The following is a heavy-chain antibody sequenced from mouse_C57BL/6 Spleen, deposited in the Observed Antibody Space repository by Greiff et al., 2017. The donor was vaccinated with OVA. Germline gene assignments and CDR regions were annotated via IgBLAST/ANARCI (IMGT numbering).Heavy chain of an antibody. CDR1: GYTFTSYW. Sequence: QVQLQQPGAELVKPGASVKMSCKASGYTFTSYWITWVKQRPGQGLEWIGDIYPGSGSTNYNEKFKSKATLTVVTSSSTAYMQLSSLTSEDSAVYYCARSPFATVVERFAYWGQGTLVTVSA. J-gene: IGHJ3*01. CDR2: IYPGSGST. V-gene: IGHV1-55*01. CDR3: ARSPFATVVERFAY. D-gene: IGHD1-1*01.